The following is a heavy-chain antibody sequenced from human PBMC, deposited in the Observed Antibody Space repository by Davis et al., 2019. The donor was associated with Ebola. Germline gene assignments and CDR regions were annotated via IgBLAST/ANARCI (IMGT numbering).Heavy chain of an antibody. CDR3: ARDSIVVVPAAVTYYYYGMDV. CDR2: ISYDGSNK. V-gene: IGHV3-30*03. CDR1: GFTFSSYG. D-gene: IGHD2-2*01. J-gene: IGHJ6*02. Sequence: AGSLTLSCAASGFTFSSYGMHWVRQAPGKGLEWVAVISYDGSNKYYADSVKGRFTISRDNAKNSLYLQMNSLRAEDTAVYYCARDSIVVVPAAVTYYYYGMDVWGQGTTVTVSS.